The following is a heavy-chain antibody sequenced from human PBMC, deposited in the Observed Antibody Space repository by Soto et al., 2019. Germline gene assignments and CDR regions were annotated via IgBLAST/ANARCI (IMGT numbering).Heavy chain of an antibody. Sequence: QVQLVESGGGMVQPGRSLRLSCAVSGFTFSSYGMHWVRQAPGKGLEWVAVISYDGSNKYYADSVKGRFTISRDNSKNTLCLQMNSLRAEDTAVYYCAKPLRIAVAAKPGGYWGQGTLVTVSS. CDR2: ISYDGSNK. J-gene: IGHJ4*02. V-gene: IGHV3-30*18. D-gene: IGHD6-19*01. CDR1: GFTFSSYG. CDR3: AKPLRIAVAAKPGGY.